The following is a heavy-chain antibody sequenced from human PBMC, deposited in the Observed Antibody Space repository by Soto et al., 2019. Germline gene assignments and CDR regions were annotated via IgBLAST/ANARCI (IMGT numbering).Heavy chain of an antibody. D-gene: IGHD2-2*01. CDR1: GDSVSSNSAA. J-gene: IGHJ6*03. CDR2: TYYRSKWYN. V-gene: IGHV6-1*01. CDR3: ARGKLSSTISLYYMDV. Sequence: SQTLSLTCAISGDSVSSNSAAWNWIRQSPSRGLEWLGRTYYRSKWYNDYAVSVKSRITINPDTSKNQFSLHLNSVTPEDTAVYYCARGKLSSTISLYYMDVWGKGTTVTVSS.